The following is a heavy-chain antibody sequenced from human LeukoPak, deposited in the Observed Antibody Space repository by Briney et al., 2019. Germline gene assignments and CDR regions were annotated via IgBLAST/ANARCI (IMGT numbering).Heavy chain of an antibody. V-gene: IGHV3-48*04. CDR2: ISSSGSTI. CDR3: ARGTYSGTYYAWYYFDY. Sequence: TGGSLRLSCAASGFTFSSYSMSWIRQAPGKGLEWVSYISSSGSTIYYADSVKGRFTISRDNAKNSLSLQMNSLRAEDTAVYYCARGTYSGTYYAWYYFDYWGQGTLVTVSS. J-gene: IGHJ4*02. CDR1: GFTFSSYS. D-gene: IGHD1-26*01.